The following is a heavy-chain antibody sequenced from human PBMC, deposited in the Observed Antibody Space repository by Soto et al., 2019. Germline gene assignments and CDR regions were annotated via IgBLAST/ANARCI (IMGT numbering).Heavy chain of an antibody. V-gene: IGHV1-8*01. CDR1: GYTFTSYD. Sequence: ASVKVSSKASGYTFTSYDINWVRQATGQGLEWMGWMNPNSGNTGYAQKFQGRVTMTRNTSISTAYMELSSLRSEDTAVYYCARGVWGSYRYTYGYWGQGTLVTVSS. CDR3: ARGVWGSYRYTYGY. J-gene: IGHJ4*02. D-gene: IGHD3-16*02. CDR2: MNPNSGNT.